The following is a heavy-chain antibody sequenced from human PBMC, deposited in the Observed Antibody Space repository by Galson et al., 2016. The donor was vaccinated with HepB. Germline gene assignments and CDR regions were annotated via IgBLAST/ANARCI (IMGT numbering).Heavy chain of an antibody. V-gene: IGHV4-61*08. D-gene: IGHD3-16*02. J-gene: IGHJ4*02. CDR1: GDSVTSGDYY. CDR3: ARLIHYYDFLGGRYRPNYFDS. CDR2: IYYSGST. Sequence: SETLSLTCTVTGDSVTSGDYYWSWIRQPPGKGLEWIGDIYYSGSTYYNPSLAPLASRVTMSVDKAKNQFSLKLTSVTAADAAVYFCARLIHYYDFLGGRYRPNYFDSWGRGTLVTVSS.